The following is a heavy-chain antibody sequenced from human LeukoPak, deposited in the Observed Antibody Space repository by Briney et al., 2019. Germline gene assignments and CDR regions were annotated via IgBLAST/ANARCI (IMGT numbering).Heavy chain of an antibody. Sequence: PSETLSLTCAVYGGSFSGYYWSWIRQPPGKGLEWIEEINHSGSTNYNPSLKSRVTISVDTSKNQFSLKLSSVTAADTAVYYCARIAAAARNYGMDVWGKGTTVTVSS. J-gene: IGHJ6*04. V-gene: IGHV4-34*01. CDR1: GGSFSGYY. CDR3: ARIAAAARNYGMDV. CDR2: INHSGST. D-gene: IGHD6-13*01.